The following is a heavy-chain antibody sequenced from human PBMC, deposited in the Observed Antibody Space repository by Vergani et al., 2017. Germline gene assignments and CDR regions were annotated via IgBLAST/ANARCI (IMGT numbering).Heavy chain of an antibody. CDR1: GFTFSNAW. CDR3: TTWGKYYDILTGYYTLDY. D-gene: IGHD3-9*01. J-gene: IGHJ4*02. Sequence: EVQLLESGGGLVQPGGSLRLSCAASGFTFSNAWMSWVRQAPGKGLEWVGRIKSKTDGGTTDYAAPVKGRFTISRDDSKNTLYLQMNSLKTEDTAVYYCTTWGKYYDILTGYYTLDYWGQGTLVTVSS. V-gene: IGHV3-15*01. CDR2: IKSKTDGGTT.